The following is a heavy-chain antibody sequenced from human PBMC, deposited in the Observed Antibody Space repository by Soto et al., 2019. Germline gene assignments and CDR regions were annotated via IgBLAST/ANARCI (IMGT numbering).Heavy chain of an antibody. CDR2: INPNSGDT. CDR1: GYTFTGYY. Sequence: ASVKVSCKASGYTFTGYYVHWVRQAPGQGLEWMGWINPNSGDTYLAQRFQGRVTMNRDTSIGTAYMELRGLTSDDAAEYYCAKGGAIVTAGTRVYLYNAMDVWGQGTTVTVSS. D-gene: IGHD1-26*01. J-gene: IGHJ6*02. V-gene: IGHV1-2*02. CDR3: AKGGAIVTAGTRVYLYNAMDV.